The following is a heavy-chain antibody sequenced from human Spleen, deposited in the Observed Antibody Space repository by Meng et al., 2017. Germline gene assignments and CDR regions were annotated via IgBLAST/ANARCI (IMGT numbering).Heavy chain of an antibody. CDR2: INPADSDT. J-gene: IGHJ4*02. D-gene: IGHD4-23*01. CDR3: AWGAYGGNVLDS. V-gene: IGHV5-51*01. Sequence: GESLKISWKGSGDSFTTDWIGWVRQRPGTGLGGVGIINPADSDTRYSPSFQGQVTMSVDKSISTAYLQWSSLKASDTAMYYGAWGAYGGNVLDSWGQGTLVTVSS. CDR1: GDSFTTDW.